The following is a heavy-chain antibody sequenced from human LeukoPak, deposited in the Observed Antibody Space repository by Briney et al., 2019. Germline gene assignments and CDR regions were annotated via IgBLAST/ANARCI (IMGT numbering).Heavy chain of an antibody. J-gene: IGHJ4*02. CDR2: INQDVSRI. CDR3: ARLKDDVTKFDY. CDR1: GFSFSRYW. V-gene: IGHV3-7*01. D-gene: IGHD2-8*01. Sequence: PGGSLRFSCAGSGFSFSRYWMAWVRQAPGKGLEWVASINQDVSRIHYVDSVKGRFAISRDNAKSSLFLQMTSLRVEDTAVYYCARLKDDVTKFDYWGQGTLVSVSS.